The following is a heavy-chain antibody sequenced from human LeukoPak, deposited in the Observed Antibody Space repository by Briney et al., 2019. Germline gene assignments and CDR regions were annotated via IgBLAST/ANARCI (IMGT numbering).Heavy chain of an antibody. CDR3: ARKVELLDALDM. CDR1: GYTFTAYY. CDR2: MNPNSGGT. V-gene: IGHV1-2*02. D-gene: IGHD1-7*01. J-gene: IGHJ3*02. Sequence: ASVKVSCKASGYTFTAYYMHWVRQAPGQGLEWMGLMNPNSGGTNYAQKFEGRVTMTRDTSISTAYMELSSVRSDDTAVYYCARKVELLDALDMWGQGTMVTVST.